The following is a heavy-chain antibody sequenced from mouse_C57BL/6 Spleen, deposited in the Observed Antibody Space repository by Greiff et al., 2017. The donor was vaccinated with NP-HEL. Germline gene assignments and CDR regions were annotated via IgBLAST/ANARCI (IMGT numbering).Heavy chain of an antibody. J-gene: IGHJ3*01. D-gene: IGHD3-2*02. CDR2: ISYDGSN. CDR1: GYSITSGYY. CDR3: AIITAQAPFAY. V-gene: IGHV3-6*01. Sequence: VQLQQSGPGLVKPSQSLSLTCSVTGYSITSGYYWNWIRQFPGNKLEWMGYISYDGSNNYNPSLKNRISITRDTSKNQFFLKLNSVTTEDTATYYCAIITAQAPFAYWGQGTLVTVSA.